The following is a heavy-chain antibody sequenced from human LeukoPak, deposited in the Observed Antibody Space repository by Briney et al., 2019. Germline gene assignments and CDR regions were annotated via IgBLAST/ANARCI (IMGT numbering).Heavy chain of an antibody. V-gene: IGHV4-39*02. D-gene: IGHD3-10*01. J-gene: IGHJ5*02. CDR3: ARDGPPWFGESWFDP. Sequence: SETLSLTCTVSGGSISSSSYYWGWIRQPPGKGLEWIGSIYYSGSTYYNPSLKSRVTISVDTSKNQFSLKLSSVTAADTAVYYCARDGPPWFGESWFDPWGQGTLVTVSS. CDR1: GGSISSSSYY. CDR2: IYYSGST.